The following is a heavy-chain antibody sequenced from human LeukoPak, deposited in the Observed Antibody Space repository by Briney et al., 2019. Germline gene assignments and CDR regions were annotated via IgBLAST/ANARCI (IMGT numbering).Heavy chain of an antibody. V-gene: IGHV4-39*01. CDR1: GGSISSSSYY. Sequence: SETLSLTCTVSGGSISSSSYYWGWIRQPPGKGLEWIGSIYYSGSTYYNPSLKSRVTISVDTSKNQFSLKLSSVTAADTAVYYCATGSGFGVVISNYFDYWGQGTLVTVSS. D-gene: IGHD3-3*01. J-gene: IGHJ4*02. CDR2: IYYSGST. CDR3: ATGSGFGVVISNYFDY.